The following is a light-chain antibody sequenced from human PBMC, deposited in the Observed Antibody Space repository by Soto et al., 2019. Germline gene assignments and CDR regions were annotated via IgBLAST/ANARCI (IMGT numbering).Light chain of an antibody. CDR1: SSDVGGYKY. V-gene: IGLV2-14*03. CDR3: SSYTTSNTRQIV. J-gene: IGLJ1*01. CDR2: DVS. Sequence: SVLTQPASVSGSPGQSITISCPGTSSDVGGYKYVSWYQHHPGKSSKLLIYDVSNRPSGISNRFSGSKSDNTASLTISGLQPEDEADYYCSSYTTSNTRQIVFGTGTKVTVL.